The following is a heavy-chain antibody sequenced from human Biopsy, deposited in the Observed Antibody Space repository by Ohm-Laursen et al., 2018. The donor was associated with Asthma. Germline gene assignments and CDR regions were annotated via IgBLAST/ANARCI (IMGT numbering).Heavy chain of an antibody. CDR1: GFVFSQFR. CDR2: GGSYYDGGLK. D-gene: IGHD3-9*01. Sequence: SLRLSCAASGFVFSQFRMHWVRQAPGKGLEWVAVGGSYYDGGLKYYADSVNGRFTVSRDDSKNALYLQMNSLRPDDTAVYYCARWNYNIVTAYYSYFDFWGQGTLVTVSS. J-gene: IGHJ4*02. CDR3: ARWNYNIVTAYYSYFDF. V-gene: IGHV3-30*03.